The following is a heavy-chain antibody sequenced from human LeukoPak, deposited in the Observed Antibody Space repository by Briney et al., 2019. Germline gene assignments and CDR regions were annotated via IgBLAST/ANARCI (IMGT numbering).Heavy chain of an antibody. CDR1: GFTFSSYA. V-gene: IGHV3-23*01. D-gene: IGHD4-11*01. J-gene: IGHJ4*02. Sequence: GGSLRLSCAASGFTFSSYAMSWVRQAPGKGLEWVSAISGSGGSTYYADSVKGRFTISRDNSKNTLYLQMNSLRAEDTAVYYCARDTTVTTGEFDYWGQGTLVTVSS. CDR2: ISGSGGST. CDR3: ARDTTVTTGEFDY.